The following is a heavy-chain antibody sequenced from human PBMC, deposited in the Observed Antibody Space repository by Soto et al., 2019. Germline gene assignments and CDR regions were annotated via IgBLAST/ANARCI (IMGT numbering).Heavy chain of an antibody. CDR3: ARGQSSSSMSAFDI. CDR2: ISSSNNYI. CDR1: GFTFSSYS. D-gene: IGHD6-6*01. V-gene: IGHV3-21*01. Sequence: GGSLRLSCAGSGFTFSSYSMTWVRQAPGKGLEWVSSISSSNNYIYYADSVKGRFTISRDNAKNSLYLQMNSLRAEDMALYYCARGQSSSSMSAFDIWGQGTMVTVSS. J-gene: IGHJ3*02.